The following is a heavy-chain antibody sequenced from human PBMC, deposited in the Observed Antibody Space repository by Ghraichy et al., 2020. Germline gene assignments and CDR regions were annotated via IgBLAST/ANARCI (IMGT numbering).Heavy chain of an antibody. D-gene: IGHD2-15*01. J-gene: IGHJ4*02. CDR1: GGSITTTSNY. Sequence: SETLSLTCTVSGGSITTTSNYWGWIRQTPGKGLEWIGSIFYTGVTYYNPSLSSRVTISVDTARNQFSLNLSSMTAADTAIYYGASEYCRGGSCYRFFDYWGQGALVIVSS. CDR3: ASEYCRGGSCYRFFDY. CDR2: IFYTGVT. V-gene: IGHV4-39*01.